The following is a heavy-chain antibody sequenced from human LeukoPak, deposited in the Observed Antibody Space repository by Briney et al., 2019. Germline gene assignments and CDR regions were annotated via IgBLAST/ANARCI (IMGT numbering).Heavy chain of an antibody. V-gene: IGHV4-59*01. CDR2: IYYSGST. CDR1: GGSISSYY. J-gene: IGHJ3*02. CDR3: ARYNQHSAFDI. Sequence: SETLSLTCTVSGGSISSYYWSWIRQPPGKGLEWIGYIYYSGSTNYNPSLESRVTISVDTSKNQFSLKLSSVTAADTAVYYCARYNQHSAFDIWGQGTMVTVSS. D-gene: IGHD1-1*01.